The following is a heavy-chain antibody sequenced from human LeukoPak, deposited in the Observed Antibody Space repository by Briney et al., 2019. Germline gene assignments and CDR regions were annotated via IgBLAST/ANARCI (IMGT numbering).Heavy chain of an antibody. Sequence: ASVKVSCKASGYTFTSYYMHWVRQATGQGLEWVGIINPSGGSTSYAQKFQGRVTMTRDTSTSTVYMELSSLRSEDTAVYYCARGVRSYDSSGRPDAFDIWGQGTMVTVSS. CDR1: GYTFTSYY. CDR2: INPSGGST. J-gene: IGHJ3*02. D-gene: IGHD3-22*01. CDR3: ARGVRSYDSSGRPDAFDI. V-gene: IGHV1-46*01.